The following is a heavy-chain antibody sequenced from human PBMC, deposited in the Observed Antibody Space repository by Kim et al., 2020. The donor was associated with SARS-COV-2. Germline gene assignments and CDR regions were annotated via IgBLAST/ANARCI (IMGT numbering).Heavy chain of an antibody. J-gene: IGHJ4*02. CDR1: GGSISSDSYF. CDR3: ARHELPIGFYPYYFEF. D-gene: IGHD3-22*01. Sequence: SETLSLTCSVSGGSISSDSYFWGWIRQPPGKGPDWIGSIYYRGTTYYNRSLKSRVAISADTSANQVSLRLTSVTAADAAVYYCARHELPIGFYPYYFEFWGQGILVTVSS. CDR2: IYYRGTT. V-gene: IGHV4-39*01.